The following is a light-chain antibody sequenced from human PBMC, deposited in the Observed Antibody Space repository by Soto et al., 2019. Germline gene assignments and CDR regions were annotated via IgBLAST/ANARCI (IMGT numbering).Light chain of an antibody. CDR3: MQALQTPLT. Sequence: EIVMTQSPLSLPVTPGEPASISCRSSQSLLHSNGYNYLDWYLQKPGQSPQLLIYLGSNRASGVPDRFSGSGSGTDFTLKISRVEAEDVGVYYCMQALQTPLTFGGGTKL. V-gene: IGKV2-28*01. J-gene: IGKJ4*01. CDR2: LGS. CDR1: QSLLHSNGYNY.